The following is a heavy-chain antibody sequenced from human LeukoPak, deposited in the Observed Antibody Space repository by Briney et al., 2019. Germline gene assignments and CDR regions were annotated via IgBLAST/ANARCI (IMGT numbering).Heavy chain of an antibody. D-gene: IGHD1-26*01. Sequence: PGGSLRLSCAASGFTFNYRDMSWVRQAPGKGLEWVSAISDKGDSTYYADSVKGRFTISRDNSKNTLYLQMSSLRADDTAVYYCARRGTYFGGLDYWGQGTLVTVSS. CDR2: ISDKGDST. V-gene: IGHV3-23*01. CDR3: ARRGTYFGGLDY. CDR1: GFTFNYRD. J-gene: IGHJ4*02.